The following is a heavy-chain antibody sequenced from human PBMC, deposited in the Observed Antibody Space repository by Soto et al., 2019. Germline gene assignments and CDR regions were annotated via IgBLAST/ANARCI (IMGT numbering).Heavy chain of an antibody. V-gene: IGHV5-10-1*01. CDR3: ARHLGPNYYDSSGTAGFDAFDI. CDR2: IDPSDSYT. CDR1: GYSFTSYW. Sequence: GESLKISCKGSGYSFTSYWISWVRQMPGKGLEWMGRIDPSDSYTNYSPSFQGHVTISADKSISTAYLQWSSLKASDTAMYYCARHLGPNYYDSSGTAGFDAFDIWGQGTMVTVSS. J-gene: IGHJ3*02. D-gene: IGHD3-22*01.